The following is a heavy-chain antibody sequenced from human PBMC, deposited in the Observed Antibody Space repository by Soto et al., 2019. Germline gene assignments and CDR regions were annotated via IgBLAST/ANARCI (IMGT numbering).Heavy chain of an antibody. J-gene: IGHJ6*03. V-gene: IGHV3-23*01. Sequence: GGSLRLSCAASGFTFSSYAMSWVRQAPGKGLEWVSAISGSGGSTYYADSVKGWFTISRDNSKNTLYLQMNSLRAEDTAVYYCAKAGYCSSTSCYIDYYYYYMDVWGKGTTVTVSS. CDR3: AKAGYCSSTSCYIDYYYYYMDV. CDR2: ISGSGGST. D-gene: IGHD2-2*01. CDR1: GFTFSSYA.